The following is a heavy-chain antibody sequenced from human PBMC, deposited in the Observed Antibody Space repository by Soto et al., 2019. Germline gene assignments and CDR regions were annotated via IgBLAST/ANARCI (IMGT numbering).Heavy chain of an antibody. CDR1: GGSIRSYC. V-gene: IGHV4-59*01. CDR3: ARWRQPGDFDY. CDR2: IYYSGST. D-gene: IGHD6-13*01. Sequence: PSETKSLTCTVAGGSIRSYCWSWIRQPPGKGLEWIGYIYYSGSTNYNPSLKSRVTIPVDTSKNQFSLKLSSVTAADTAVYYCARWRQPGDFDYWGQGTLVTVSS. J-gene: IGHJ4*02.